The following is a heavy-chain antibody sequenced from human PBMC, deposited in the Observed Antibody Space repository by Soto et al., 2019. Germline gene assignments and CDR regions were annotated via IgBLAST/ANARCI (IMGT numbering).Heavy chain of an antibody. V-gene: IGHV1-69*02. CDR1: GGTFSSYT. CDR3: ARGGHCSSTICYAQRPLETFDL. J-gene: IGHJ2*01. CDR2: IIPILGIT. D-gene: IGHD2-2*01. Sequence: QVQLVQSGAEVKKPGSSVKVSCKASGGTFSSYTISWVRQAPGQGLEWMGRIIPILGITNYAQKFQGRVTITADKSTSTAYMELSSLRSEDTAVYYCARGGHCSSTICYAQRPLETFDLWGRGTLVTVSS.